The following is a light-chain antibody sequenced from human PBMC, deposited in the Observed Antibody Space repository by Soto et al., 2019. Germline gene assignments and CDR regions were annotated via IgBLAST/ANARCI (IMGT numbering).Light chain of an antibody. CDR3: AAWDDSLSGHYV. V-gene: IGLV1-47*02. CDR1: SSNIGSNY. CDR2: SNN. J-gene: IGLJ1*01. Sequence: QSVLTQPPSASGTPGQRVTISCSGSSSNIGSNYVYWYQQLPGTAPKLLIYSNNQRPSGVPDRFSGSKSGTSASLAISGLRSEDEADYYCAAWDDSLSGHYVFGTGTKVIVL.